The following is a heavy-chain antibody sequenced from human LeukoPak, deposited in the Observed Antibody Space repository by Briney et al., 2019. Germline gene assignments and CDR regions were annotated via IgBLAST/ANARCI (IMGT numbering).Heavy chain of an antibody. CDR2: IIPIFDTT. V-gene: IGHV1-69*05. CDR1: GGTFSSYA. D-gene: IGHD4-11*01. CDR3: ASQRLQNPTTDY. J-gene: IGHJ4*02. Sequence: GASVKVSCKASGGTFSSYAISWVRQAPGQGLEWMGGIIPIFDTTHYAQKFQDRVTITTDESTSTAYMELSRLRSEDTAVYYCASQRLQNPTTDYWGQGTLLTVSS.